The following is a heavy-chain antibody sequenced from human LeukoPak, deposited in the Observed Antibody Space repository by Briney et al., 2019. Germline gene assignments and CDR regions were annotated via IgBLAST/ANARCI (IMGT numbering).Heavy chain of an antibody. CDR2: IYSGGTT. Sequence: GGSLRLSCLVSGFTVSSNYMSWVRQTPGKGLEWVSVIYSGGTTKYADSVKGRFTVYRDTSKNTLYLQMNSLRVEDTAVYYCARHYSGSYFDHLDYWGQGTLVTVSS. CDR1: GFTVSSNY. J-gene: IGHJ4*02. V-gene: IGHV3-66*04. CDR3: ARHYSGSYFDHLDY. D-gene: IGHD1-26*01.